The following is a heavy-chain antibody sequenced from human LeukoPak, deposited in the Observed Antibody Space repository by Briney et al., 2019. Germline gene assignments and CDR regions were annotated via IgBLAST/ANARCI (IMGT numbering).Heavy chain of an antibody. V-gene: IGHV3-21*01. CDR1: GFTFSSYT. J-gene: IGHJ4*02. Sequence: GGSLRLSCAASGFTFSSYTLHWVRQAPGKGLERVSSICSSSTYIYHADAGKGRFTISRENARNSLYLQMNSLRVEDTAVYYCAREGDYTSFDYWGQGTLVTVSS. CDR2: ICSSSTYI. D-gene: IGHD4-17*01. CDR3: AREGDYTSFDY.